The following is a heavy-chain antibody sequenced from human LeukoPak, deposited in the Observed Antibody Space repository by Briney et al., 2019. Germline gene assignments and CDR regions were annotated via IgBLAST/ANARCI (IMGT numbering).Heavy chain of an antibody. Sequence: GASVKVSCKASGYTFTSYGISWVRQAPGQGLEWMGWISAYNSNTNYAQKLQGRVTMTTDTSTSTAYMELRSLRSDDTAVYYCAREDSSGYGYYYYYMDVWGKGTTVTVSS. CDR3: AREDSSGYGYYYYYMDV. V-gene: IGHV1-18*01. D-gene: IGHD3-22*01. CDR1: GYTFTSYG. J-gene: IGHJ6*03. CDR2: ISAYNSNT.